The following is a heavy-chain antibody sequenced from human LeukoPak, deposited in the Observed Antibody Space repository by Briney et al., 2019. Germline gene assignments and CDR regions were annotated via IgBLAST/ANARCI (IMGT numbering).Heavy chain of an antibody. V-gene: IGHV3-64*01. CDR2: ISSNGGST. CDR3: ARAYYYDSSGYLGY. CDR1: GFTFSSYA. J-gene: IGHJ4*02. Sequence: GGPLRLSCAASGFTFSSYAMHWVRQAPGKGLEYVSAISSNGGSTYYANSVKGRFTISRDNSKNTLYLQMGSLRAEDMAVYYCARAYYYDSSGYLGYWGQGTLVTVSS. D-gene: IGHD3-22*01.